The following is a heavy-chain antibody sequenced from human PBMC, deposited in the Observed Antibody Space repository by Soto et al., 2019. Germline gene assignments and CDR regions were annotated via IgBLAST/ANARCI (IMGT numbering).Heavy chain of an antibody. Sequence: PGGSLGLSCAASGFIFENFGMSWVRQAPGKGLEWISSISGSGFKKYYADSVKGRFTISRDNSKSTVYLELNNLSAEDTAVYHCATNQGVVLLPLAPVDRFAPWGQRSAVVVSS. V-gene: IGHV3-23*01. CDR2: ISGSGFKK. J-gene: IGHJ1*01. D-gene: IGHD2-8*02. CDR3: ATNQGVVLLPLAPVDRFAP. CDR1: GFIFENFG.